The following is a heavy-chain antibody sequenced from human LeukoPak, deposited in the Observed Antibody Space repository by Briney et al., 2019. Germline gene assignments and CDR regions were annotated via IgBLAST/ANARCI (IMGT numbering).Heavy chain of an antibody. V-gene: IGHV3-23*01. Sequence: GGSLRLSCAASGFTFSSYAMSWVRQAPGKGLEWVSAISDSGGSTYYADSVKGRFTISRDNSKNTLYLQMNSLRAEDTAVYYCAKLPSSIAAAPGWFDPWGQGTLVTVSS. CDR3: AKLPSSIAAAPGWFDP. CDR1: GFTFSSYA. CDR2: ISDSGGST. J-gene: IGHJ5*02. D-gene: IGHD6-13*01.